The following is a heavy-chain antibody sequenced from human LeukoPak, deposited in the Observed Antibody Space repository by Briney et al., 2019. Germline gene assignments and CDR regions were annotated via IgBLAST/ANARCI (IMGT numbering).Heavy chain of an antibody. D-gene: IGHD4-11*01. CDR1: GGSVSSGTYY. CDR3: ARDRVRGNSNPFSDY. V-gene: IGHV4-61*01. Sequence: NPSETLSLTCTVSGGSVSSGTYYWSWIRQPPGKGLEWIGYIYYSGSTNYNPSLKSRVTISVDTSKNQFSLKLSSVTAADTAVYYCARDRVRGNSNPFSDYWGQGTLVTVSS. CDR2: IYYSGST. J-gene: IGHJ4*02.